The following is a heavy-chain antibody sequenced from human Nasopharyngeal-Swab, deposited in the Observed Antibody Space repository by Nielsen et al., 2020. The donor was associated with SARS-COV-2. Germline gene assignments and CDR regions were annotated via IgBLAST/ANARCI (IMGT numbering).Heavy chain of an antibody. CDR3: AKDGVVRGDALDL. D-gene: IGHD3-10*01. CDR2: VSSRGGST. V-gene: IGHV3-23*01. Sequence: GGSLRLSCAASGFTFNIHAMAWVRRAPGRGLQWVTGVSSRGGSTYYTDSVKGRFTISRDNSKNTLYLEMHSLRVEDTAVYYCAKDGVVRGDALDLWGQGTMVTVSS. CDR1: GFTFNIHA. J-gene: IGHJ3*01.